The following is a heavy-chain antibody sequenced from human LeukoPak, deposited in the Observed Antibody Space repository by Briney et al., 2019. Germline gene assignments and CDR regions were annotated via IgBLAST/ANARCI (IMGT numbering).Heavy chain of an antibody. CDR3: ARQGDYSSSHHWFDP. D-gene: IGHD6-6*01. CDR1: GGSISSYY. Sequence: SETLSLTCTVSGGSISSYYWSWIRQPPGKGLEWIGYIYTSGSTNYNHSLKSRVTISVDTSKNQFSLKLSSVTAADTAVYYCARQGDYSSSHHWFDPWGQGTLVTVSS. CDR2: IYTSGST. V-gene: IGHV4-4*09. J-gene: IGHJ5*02.